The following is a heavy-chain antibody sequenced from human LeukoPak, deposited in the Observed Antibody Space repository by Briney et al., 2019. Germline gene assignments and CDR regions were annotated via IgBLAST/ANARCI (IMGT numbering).Heavy chain of an antibody. D-gene: IGHD3-9*01. J-gene: IGHJ4*02. CDR3: VRGQIRLTD. V-gene: IGHV4-34*01. CDR1: DGSFY. CDR2: INHSGGA. Sequence: SETLSLTCTVYDGSFYWSWIRQPPGKGLEWIGEINHSGGAIYNPSLKSRVTISVDTSKNQFSLRLSSVTAADTAVYYCVRGQIRLTDWGQGTLVTVSS.